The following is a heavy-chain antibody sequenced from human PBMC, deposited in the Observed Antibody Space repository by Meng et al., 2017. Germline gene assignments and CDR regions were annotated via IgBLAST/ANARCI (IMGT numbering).Heavy chain of an antibody. V-gene: IGHV3-74*01. Sequence: GGSLRLSCAASGFTFSSYWMHWVRQAPGKGLVWVSRINSDVSSTSYADSVKGRFTISRDNAKNTLYLQMNSLRAEDTAVYYCARWPGDLWGLDYWGQGTLVTVSS. CDR3: ARWPGDLWGLDY. CDR1: GFTFSSYW. D-gene: IGHD7-27*01. J-gene: IGHJ4*02. CDR2: INSDVSST.